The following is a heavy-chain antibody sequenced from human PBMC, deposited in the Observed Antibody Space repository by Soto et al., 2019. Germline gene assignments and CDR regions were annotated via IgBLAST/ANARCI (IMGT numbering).Heavy chain of an antibody. D-gene: IGHD1-26*01. CDR3: ARTDSGSYGDHSDY. V-gene: IGHV4-59*01. Sequence: SETLSLTCTVSGGSISSYYWSWIRQPPGKGLEWIGYIYYSGSTNYNPSLKSRVTISVDTSKNQFSLKLSSVTAADTAVYYCARTDSGSYGDHSDYWGQGTLVTVSS. CDR2: IYYSGST. CDR1: GGSISSYY. J-gene: IGHJ4*02.